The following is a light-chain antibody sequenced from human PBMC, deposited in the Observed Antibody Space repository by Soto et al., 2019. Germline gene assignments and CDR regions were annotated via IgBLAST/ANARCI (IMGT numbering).Light chain of an antibody. J-gene: IGKJ4*01. V-gene: IGKV1-9*01. CDR3: QQLKSYPPT. CDR1: QGISGY. CDR2: AAF. Sequence: DIQLTQSPSFLSASVGDRVTITCRASQGISGYLAWYQLKAGKAPNLLIYAAFTLESGVPSRFSGSGSGTEFTLTISSLQPEDFVTYYCQQLKSYPPTFGGGTKLEIK.